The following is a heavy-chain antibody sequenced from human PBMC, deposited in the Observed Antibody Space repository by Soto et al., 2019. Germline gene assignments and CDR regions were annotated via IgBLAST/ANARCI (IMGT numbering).Heavy chain of an antibody. Sequence: DVQLVESGGGLVKPGGSLRLSCVVSGFDFSDFSINWVRQAPGKGLEWVSSISPSSDYIYYADSLKGRFTVSRDNAKKSLFLQMNSLRADDTAVYYCAREKRHNLLGGRVGMDVWGQGTTVSVSS. V-gene: IGHV3-21*01. J-gene: IGHJ6*02. CDR3: AREKRHNLLGGRVGMDV. CDR2: ISPSSDYI. CDR1: GFDFSDFS.